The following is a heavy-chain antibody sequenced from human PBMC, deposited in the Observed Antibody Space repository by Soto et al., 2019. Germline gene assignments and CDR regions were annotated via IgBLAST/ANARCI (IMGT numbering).Heavy chain of an antibody. CDR2: IYYSGST. J-gene: IGHJ4*02. D-gene: IGHD6-6*01. Sequence: QPPGKGLEWIGYIYYSGSTYYNPSLKSRVSISIDTSRNQFSLKLTSVTAADTGVYYCASSSPFHYWGPGILVTVS. CDR3: ASSSPFHY. V-gene: IGHV4-30-4*01.